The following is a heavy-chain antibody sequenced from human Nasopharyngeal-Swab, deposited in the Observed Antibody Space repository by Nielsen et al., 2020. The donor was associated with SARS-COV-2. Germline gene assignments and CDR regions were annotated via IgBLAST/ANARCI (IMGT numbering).Heavy chain of an antibody. CDR1: GFTASSNY. V-gene: IGHV3-66*01. Sequence: GGSLRLSCAASGFTASSNYMNWVRQPPGKGLEWISVLYSGGNTYYAGSVKGRFTISRDNSKSTLYLQMNNLRAEDTAVYYCARSRNYYYYMDVWGKGTTVTVSS. J-gene: IGHJ6*03. CDR2: LYSGGNT. CDR3: ARSRNYYYYMDV.